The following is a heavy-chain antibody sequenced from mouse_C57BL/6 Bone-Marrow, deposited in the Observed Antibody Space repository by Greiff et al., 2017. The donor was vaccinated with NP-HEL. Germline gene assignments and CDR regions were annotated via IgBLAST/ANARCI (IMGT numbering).Heavy chain of an antibody. CDR3: ARYYYGSGYFDN. J-gene: IGHJ2*01. D-gene: IGHD1-1*01. V-gene: IGHV1-72*01. Sequence: QVHVKQPGAELVKPGASVKLSCKASGYTFTNYWMHWVKQRPGRGLEWIGRIDPNSGGTKYNEKFKSKATLTVDKPSSTAYMQLSSLTSEDSAVYYCARYYYGSGYFDNWGQGNTLTVSS. CDR2: IDPNSGGT. CDR1: GYTFTNYW.